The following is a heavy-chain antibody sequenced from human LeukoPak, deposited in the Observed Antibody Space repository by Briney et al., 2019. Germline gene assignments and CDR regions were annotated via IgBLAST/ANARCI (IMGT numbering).Heavy chain of an antibody. D-gene: IGHD1-1*01. CDR3: ARATFDY. CDR1: GFTVSSNY. V-gene: IGHV3-53*05. Sequence: PGGSLRLSCAASGFTVSSNYMSWVRQAPGKGLEWVSVIYSGGSTYYANSVKGRFTISRDNSKNTLYLQMGSLRAEDMAVYYCARATFDYWGQGTLVTVSS. CDR2: IYSGGST. J-gene: IGHJ4*02.